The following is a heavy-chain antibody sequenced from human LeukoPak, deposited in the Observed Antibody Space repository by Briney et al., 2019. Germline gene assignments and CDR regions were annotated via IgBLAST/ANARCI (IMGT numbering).Heavy chain of an antibody. V-gene: IGHV1-2*02. CDR3: ARTPRLHCSGGSCYDFDY. Sequence: ASVKVSCKASGYTFTGYYMHWVRQAPGQGLEWMGWINPNSGGTNYAQKFQGRVTMTRDTSISTAYMELSRLRSDDTAVYYCARTPRLHCSGGSCYDFDYWGQGTLVTVSS. J-gene: IGHJ4*02. CDR2: INPNSGGT. CDR1: GYTFTGYY. D-gene: IGHD2-15*01.